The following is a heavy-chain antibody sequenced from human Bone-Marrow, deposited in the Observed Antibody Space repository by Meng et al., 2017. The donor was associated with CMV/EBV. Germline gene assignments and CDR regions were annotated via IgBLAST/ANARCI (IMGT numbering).Heavy chain of an antibody. Sequence: ASVKVSCKTSGYTFTSYGISWVRQAPGQGLEWMGWISAYNGNTNYAQKLQGRVTMTTDTSTSTAYMELRSLRSDDTAVYYCARVRVTVDAFDIWGQGTMVTVSS. CDR3: ARVRVTVDAFDI. V-gene: IGHV1-18*01. D-gene: IGHD2-21*02. CDR2: ISAYNGNT. J-gene: IGHJ3*02. CDR1: GYTFTSYG.